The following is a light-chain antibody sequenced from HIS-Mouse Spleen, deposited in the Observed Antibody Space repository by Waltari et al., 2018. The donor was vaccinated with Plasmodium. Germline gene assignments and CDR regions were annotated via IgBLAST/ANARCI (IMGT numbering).Light chain of an antibody. Sequence: EIVMTQSPATLSVSLGERATLSCRASQSVSSTLAWSQQKPGQAPRLLIYGASTRATGIPARFSGSGSGTEFTLTISSLQSEDFAVYYCQQYNNWPFTFGPGTKVDIK. V-gene: IGKV3-15*01. J-gene: IGKJ3*01. CDR2: GAS. CDR1: QSVSST. CDR3: QQYNNWPFT.